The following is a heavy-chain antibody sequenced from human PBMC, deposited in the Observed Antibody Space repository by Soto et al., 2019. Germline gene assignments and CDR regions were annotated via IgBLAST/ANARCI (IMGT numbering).Heavy chain of an antibody. V-gene: IGHV1-69*13. CDR1: GGTFSSYA. CDR3: ARGNHSSGSLGDYYYGMDV. J-gene: IGHJ6*02. Sequence: ASVKVSCKASGGTFSSYAISWVRQAPGQGLEWMGGIIPIFGTANYAQKFQGRVTITADESTSTAYMELSSLRSEDTAVYYCARGNHSSGSLGDYYYGMDVWGQGTTVTVSS. D-gene: IGHD6-19*01. CDR2: IIPIFGTA.